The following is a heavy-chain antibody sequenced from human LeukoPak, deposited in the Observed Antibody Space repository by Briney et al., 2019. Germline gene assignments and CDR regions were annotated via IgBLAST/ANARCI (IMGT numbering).Heavy chain of an antibody. Sequence: GGSLRLSCAASGFTFSNFWMSWVRQAPGKGLEWVSAISGSGGSTYYADSVKGRFTISRDNSKNTLYLQMNSLRAEDTAVYYCAKEGSSGWYAFDIWGQGTMVTVSS. J-gene: IGHJ3*02. CDR3: AKEGSSGWYAFDI. CDR2: ISGSGGST. V-gene: IGHV3-23*01. D-gene: IGHD6-19*01. CDR1: GFTFSNFW.